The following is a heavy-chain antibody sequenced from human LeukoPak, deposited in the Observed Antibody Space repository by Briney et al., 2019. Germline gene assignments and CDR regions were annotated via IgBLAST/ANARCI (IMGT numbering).Heavy chain of an antibody. CDR2: INHSGST. J-gene: IGHJ4*02. Sequence: SETLSLTCAVYGGSFSGYYWSWIRQPPGKGLEWIGEINHSGSTNYNPSLKSRVTISVDTSKNQFSLKLSSVTAADTAVYYCARHVLSYGSGSYNFDYWGQGTLVTVSS. CDR1: GGSFSGYY. V-gene: IGHV4-34*01. CDR3: ARHVLSYGSGSYNFDY. D-gene: IGHD3-10*01.